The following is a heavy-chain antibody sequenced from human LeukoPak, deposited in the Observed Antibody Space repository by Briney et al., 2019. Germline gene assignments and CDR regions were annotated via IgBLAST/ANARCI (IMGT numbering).Heavy chain of an antibody. D-gene: IGHD3-10*01. J-gene: IGHJ6*03. CDR2: IYYSGST. CDR3: ARVFSSDGSGSYYPPYYYYYMDV. CDR1: GGSISSYY. Sequence: ASETLSLTCTVSGGSISSYYWSWIRQPPGKGLEWIGYIYYSGSTNYNPSLKSRVTISVDTSKNQFSLKLSSVTAADTAVYYCARVFSSDGSGSYYPPYYYYYMDVWGKGTTVTVSS. V-gene: IGHV4-59*01.